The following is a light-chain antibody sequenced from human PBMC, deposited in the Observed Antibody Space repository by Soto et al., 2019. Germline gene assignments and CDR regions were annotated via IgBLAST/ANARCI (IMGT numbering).Light chain of an antibody. V-gene: IGKV3-15*01. J-gene: IGKJ2*01. CDR2: RAS. CDR3: QHYNFWPHS. Sequence: ILLTQSPGALAVSPWEVATLSCRASQSVRDNLAWYQQKPGQAPRLLIYRASTRATGVPARFSGSGSGTEFTLTISSLQSEDVSVYFCQHYNFWPHSFGQGTKVDIK. CDR1: QSVRDN.